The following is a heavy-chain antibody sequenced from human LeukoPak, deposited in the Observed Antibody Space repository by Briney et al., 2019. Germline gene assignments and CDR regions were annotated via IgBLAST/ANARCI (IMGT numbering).Heavy chain of an antibody. J-gene: IGHJ4*02. CDR2: ISSSSSTI. CDR3: ARDPSVELLWFGEFDDY. Sequence: GGSLRLSCAASGFTFSSYSMNWARQAPGKGLEWVSYISSSSSTIYYADSVKGRFTISRDNAKNSLYLQMNSMRAEDTAVYYCARDPSVELLWFGEFDDYWGQGTLVTVSS. CDR1: GFTFSSYS. D-gene: IGHD3-10*01. V-gene: IGHV3-48*04.